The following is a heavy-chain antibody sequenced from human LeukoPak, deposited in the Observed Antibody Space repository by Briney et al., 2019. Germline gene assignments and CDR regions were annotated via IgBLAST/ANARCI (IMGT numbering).Heavy chain of an antibody. J-gene: IGHJ6*03. D-gene: IGHD4-23*01. CDR2: INHSGST. CDR1: GGSFSGYY. CDR3: ARGDGGNWHYYYYMDV. V-gene: IGHV4-34*01. Sequence: SETLSLTCAVYGGSFSGYYWSWIRQPPGKGLEWIGEINHSGSTNYNPSLKSRVTLSVDTSKNQFSLKLSSVTAADSAVYYCARGDGGNWHYYYYMDVWGKGTTVTVSS.